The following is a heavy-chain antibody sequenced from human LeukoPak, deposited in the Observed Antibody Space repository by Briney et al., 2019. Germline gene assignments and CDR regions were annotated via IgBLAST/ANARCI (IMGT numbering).Heavy chain of an antibody. J-gene: IGHJ5*02. D-gene: IGHD6-19*01. CDR2: IIPIFGTA. Sequence: SVKVSCKASGATFSSYAISWVRQAPGQGLEWMGGIIPIFGTANYAQKFQGRVTITTDESTSTAYMELSSLRSEDTAVYYCAREGQQWLVQNWFDPWGQGTLVTVSS. CDR1: GATFSSYA. V-gene: IGHV1-69*05. CDR3: AREGQQWLVQNWFDP.